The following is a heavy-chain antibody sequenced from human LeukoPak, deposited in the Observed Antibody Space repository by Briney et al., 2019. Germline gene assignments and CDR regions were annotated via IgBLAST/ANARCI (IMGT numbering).Heavy chain of an antibody. CDR3: VRGYSFGPYGMDV. V-gene: IGHV3-11*03. CDR2: ISSSSIYT. D-gene: IGHD2-15*01. J-gene: IGHJ6*02. Sequence: GGSLRLSCAASGFIFSDYYMSWIRQAPGKGLEWLSYISSSSIYTSYADSVKGRFTISRDNSKNTLYLQMSSLRAEDTAVYFCVRGYSFGPYGMDVWGQGTTVTVSS. CDR1: GFIFSDYY.